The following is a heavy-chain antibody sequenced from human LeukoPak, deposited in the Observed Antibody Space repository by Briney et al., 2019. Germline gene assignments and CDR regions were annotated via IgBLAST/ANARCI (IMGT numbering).Heavy chain of an antibody. D-gene: IGHD3-10*01. V-gene: IGHV4-39*01. CDR3: ASDMVRRGAPDY. CDR1: GGSISSSSYY. CDR2: IYYSGST. J-gene: IGHJ4*02. Sequence: SETLSLTCSVSGGSISSSSYYWGWIRQPPGKGLEWIGSIYYSGSTYYNPSLKSRVTISVDTSKNQFSLKLSSVTAADTAVYYCASDMVRRGAPDYWGQGTLVTVSS.